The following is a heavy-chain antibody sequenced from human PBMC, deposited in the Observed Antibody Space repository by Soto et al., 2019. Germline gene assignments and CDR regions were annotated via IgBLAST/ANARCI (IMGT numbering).Heavy chain of an antibody. CDR3: AIARVEQYQLLFSNWFDP. CDR1: GDSVSSNSAA. J-gene: IGHJ5*02. CDR2: TYYRSKWYN. V-gene: IGHV6-1*01. Sequence: SQTLSLTCAISGDSVSSNSAAWNWIRQSPSRGLEWLGRTYYRSKWYNDYAVSVKSRITINPDTSKNQFSLQLNSVTPEDTAVYYCAIARVEQYQLLFSNWFDPWGQGTLVTVSS. D-gene: IGHD2-2*01.